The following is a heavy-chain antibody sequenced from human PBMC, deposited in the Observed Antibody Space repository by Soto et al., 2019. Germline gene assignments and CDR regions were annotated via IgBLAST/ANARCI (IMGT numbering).Heavy chain of an antibody. Sequence: GGSLRLSCTASGFTFGDYAMSWFRQAPGKGLEWVGFIRSKAYGGTTEYAASVKGRFTISRDDSKSIAYLQMNSLKTEDTAVYYCTRDRAGGYYDSSGYYWGQGTLVTVS. V-gene: IGHV3-49*03. CDR3: TRDRAGGYYDSSGYY. CDR2: IRSKAYGGTT. J-gene: IGHJ4*02. CDR1: GFTFGDYA. D-gene: IGHD3-22*01.